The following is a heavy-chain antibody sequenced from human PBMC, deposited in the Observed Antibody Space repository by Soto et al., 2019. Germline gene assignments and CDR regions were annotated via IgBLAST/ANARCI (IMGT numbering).Heavy chain of an antibody. CDR1: GGSFSGYY. Sequence: SETLSLTCAVDGGSFSGYYWTWIRQPPGKGLEWIGSIYYSGSTYYNPSLKSRVTISVDTSKNQFSLKLSSVTAADTAVYYCARPLDGGAIFYWGQGTLVTVSS. CDR3: ARPLDGGAIFY. J-gene: IGHJ4*02. V-gene: IGHV4-34*01. CDR2: IYYSGST. D-gene: IGHD3-16*01.